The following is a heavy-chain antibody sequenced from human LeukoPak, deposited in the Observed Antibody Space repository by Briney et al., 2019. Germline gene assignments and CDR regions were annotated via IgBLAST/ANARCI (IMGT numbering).Heavy chain of an antibody. J-gene: IGHJ4*02. CDR3: AKITKATTPNY. CDR2: ITDSGRKT. V-gene: IGHV3-23*01. Sequence: GGSLRLSSAASGLTFSNYAMNWVRQASGRGLEWVSGITDSGRKTYYADSVKGRFSISRDNSKNTVYLQMSDLRAEDTAVYYCAKITKATTPNYWGQGTLVTVSS. D-gene: IGHD4-17*01. CDR1: GLTFSNYA.